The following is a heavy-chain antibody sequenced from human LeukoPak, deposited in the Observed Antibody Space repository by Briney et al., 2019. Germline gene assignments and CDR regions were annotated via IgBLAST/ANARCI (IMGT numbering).Heavy chain of an antibody. J-gene: IGHJ4*02. CDR3: AKEPTPGGAFYFDY. Sequence: PGGSLRLSCAASGFTFSSYALSWVRQAPGKGLEWVSTIGDSGRSTYFADSVKGRFTISRDNSKNTLYLQMNSLRAEDTAVYYCAKEPTPGGAFYFDYWGQGTLVTVSS. CDR2: IGDSGRST. D-gene: IGHD3-10*01. V-gene: IGHV3-23*01. CDR1: GFTFSSYA.